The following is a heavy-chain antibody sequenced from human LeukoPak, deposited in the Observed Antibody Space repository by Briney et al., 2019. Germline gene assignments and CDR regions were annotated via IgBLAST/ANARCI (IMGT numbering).Heavy chain of an antibody. D-gene: IGHD6-13*01. CDR2: INHSGST. CDR3: ARHWYPIAAAGLNWFDP. CDR1: GYSISSGYY. J-gene: IGHJ5*02. V-gene: IGHV4-38-2*02. Sequence: PSETLSLTCTVSGYSISSGYYWSWIRQPPGKGLEWIGEINHSGSTNYNPSLKSRVTISVDTSKNQFSLKLSSVTAADTAVYYCARHWYPIAAAGLNWFDPWGQGTLVTVSS.